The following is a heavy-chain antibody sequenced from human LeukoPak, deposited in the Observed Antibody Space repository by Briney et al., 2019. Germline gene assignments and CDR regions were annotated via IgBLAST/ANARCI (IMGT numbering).Heavy chain of an antibody. CDR3: ARLAMVRGLDI. Sequence: SVKVSCKASGGSFSSSAISWVRQAPGQGLEWVGRIIPILGVPSYAQKFQARVTITADKSTSTAYMELSSLRSEDTAVYYCARLAMVRGLDIWGQGTMVIVSS. CDR1: GGSFSSSA. D-gene: IGHD3-10*01. J-gene: IGHJ3*02. CDR2: IIPILGVP. V-gene: IGHV1-69*04.